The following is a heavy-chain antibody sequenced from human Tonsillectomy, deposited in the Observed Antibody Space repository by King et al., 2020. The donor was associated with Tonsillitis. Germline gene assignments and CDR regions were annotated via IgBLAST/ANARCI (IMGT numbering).Heavy chain of an antibody. D-gene: IGHD3-22*01. CDR1: GGSISSSSYY. CDR3: ARPRDSSAYFDY. Sequence: LQLQESGPGLVKPSETLSLTCTVSGGSISSSSYYWGWLRQPPGKGLEWIGTIYYSGSTYYNPSLKSRVTISVDTSKNQFSLKLSSVTAADTAVYYCARPRDSSAYFDYWGQGTLVTVSS. V-gene: IGHV4-39*01. CDR2: IYYSGST. J-gene: IGHJ4*02.